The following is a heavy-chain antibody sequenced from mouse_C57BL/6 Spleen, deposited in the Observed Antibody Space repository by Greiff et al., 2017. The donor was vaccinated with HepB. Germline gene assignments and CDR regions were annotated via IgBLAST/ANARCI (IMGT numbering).Heavy chain of an antibody. D-gene: IGHD2-3*01. CDR2: ISSGSSTI. J-gene: IGHJ4*01. V-gene: IGHV5-17*01. CDR1: GFTFSDYG. CDR3: ARRWNYAMDY. Sequence: EVKLVESGGGLVKPGGSLKLSCAASGFTFSDYGMHWVRQAPEKGLEWVAYISSGSSTIYYADTVKGRFTISGDNAKNTLFLQMTSLRSEDTAMYYCARRWNYAMDYWGQGTSVTVSS.